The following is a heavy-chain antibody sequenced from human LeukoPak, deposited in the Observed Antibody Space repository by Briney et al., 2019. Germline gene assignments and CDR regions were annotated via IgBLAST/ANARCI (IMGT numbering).Heavy chain of an antibody. J-gene: IGHJ4*02. Sequence: GGSLRLSCAASGFTFSSYAMSWVRQAPGKGLEWVSAISGSGGSTYYADSVMGRFTISRDNSKNTLYLQMNSLRAEDTAVYYCAKANMVRGVTLKFDYWGRGTLVTVSS. V-gene: IGHV3-23*01. CDR2: ISGSGGST. CDR1: GFTFSSYA. D-gene: IGHD3-10*01. CDR3: AKANMVRGVTLKFDY.